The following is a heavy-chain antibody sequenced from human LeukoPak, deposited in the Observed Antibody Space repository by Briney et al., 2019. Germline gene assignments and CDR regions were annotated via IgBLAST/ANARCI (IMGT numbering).Heavy chain of an antibody. CDR3: AKRIAAAGTYDY. J-gene: IGHJ4*02. Sequence: PGGSLGLSCAASGFTFSDYAMSWVRQAPGKGLAWASTISNSAGKTYYADSVKGRFTISRDNSKNTLYLQMNSLRAEDTAVYYCAKRIAAAGTYDYWGQGTLVTVSS. CDR2: ISNSAGKT. V-gene: IGHV3-23*01. CDR1: GFTFSDYA. D-gene: IGHD6-13*01.